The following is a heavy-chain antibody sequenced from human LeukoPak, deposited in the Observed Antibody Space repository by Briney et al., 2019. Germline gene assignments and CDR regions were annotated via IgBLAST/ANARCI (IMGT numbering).Heavy chain of an antibody. Sequence: PGRSLRLSCAASGFTFSSYAMHWVRQAPGKGLEWVAVISYDGSNKYYADSVMGRFTISRDNSKNTLYLQMNSLRAEDTAVYYCAKQKEGCSSTSCYFGSHFDYWGQGTLVTVSS. CDR2: ISYDGSNK. J-gene: IGHJ4*02. CDR1: GFTFSSYA. CDR3: AKQKEGCSSTSCYFGSHFDY. D-gene: IGHD2-2*01. V-gene: IGHV3-30*01.